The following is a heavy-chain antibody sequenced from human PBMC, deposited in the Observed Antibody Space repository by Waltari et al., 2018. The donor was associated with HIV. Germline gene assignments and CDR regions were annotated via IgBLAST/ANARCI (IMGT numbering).Heavy chain of an antibody. J-gene: IGHJ4*02. V-gene: IGHV1-46*01. CDR2: IGFSAGDT. CDR3: ARGHEYTNGLDY. D-gene: IGHD2-8*01. CDR1: EYTFTIYY. Sequence: QDQLVQSGAEVKKPGASVTVSCQGSEYTFTIYYAHWVRQAPGQGLQWMGLIGFSAGDTNYAPDFQGRVSMTRDTSTNTVYMELRSLNSDDSAMYYCARGHEYTNGLDYWGQGTLISVTS.